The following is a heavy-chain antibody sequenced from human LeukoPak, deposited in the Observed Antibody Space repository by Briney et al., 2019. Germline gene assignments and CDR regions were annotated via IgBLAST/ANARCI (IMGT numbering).Heavy chain of an antibody. CDR3: ARDLGTMVRGVGGDAFDI. V-gene: IGHV3-53*01. CDR2: IYSGGST. J-gene: IGHJ3*02. D-gene: IGHD3-10*01. CDR1: GFTVSSNY. Sequence: GGSLRLSCAASGFTVSSNYMSWVPQAPGKGLEWVSVIYSGGSTYYADSVKGRFTISRDNSKNTLYLQMNSLRAEDTAVYYCARDLGTMVRGVGGDAFDIWGQGTMVTVSS.